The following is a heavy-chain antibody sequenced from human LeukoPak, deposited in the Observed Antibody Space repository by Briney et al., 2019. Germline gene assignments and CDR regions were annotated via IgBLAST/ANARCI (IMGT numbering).Heavy chain of an antibody. V-gene: IGHV1-18*01. CDR3: ARSSLAVAGSVFDY. Sequence: ASVKVSCNASGYTFTSYGISWVRQAPGQGLEWMGWISTYNGNTHYAQKLQGRVTMTTDTSTSTAYMELRSLRSDDTAVNYCARSSLAVAGSVFDYWGQGTLVTVSS. D-gene: IGHD6-19*01. J-gene: IGHJ4*02. CDR1: GYTFTSYG. CDR2: ISTYNGNT.